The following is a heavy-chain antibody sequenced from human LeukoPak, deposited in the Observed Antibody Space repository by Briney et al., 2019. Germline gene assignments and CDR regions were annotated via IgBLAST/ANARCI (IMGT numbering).Heavy chain of an antibody. V-gene: IGHV3-7*02. J-gene: IGHJ3*02. D-gene: IGHD3-22*01. Sequence: GGSLRLSCAASGFTFSSYWMTWVRQAPGKGLECVANIKADGSEKHYVDSVKDRFTISRDNAKNSLYLQMNSLRDEDTAVYYCARVGVIVADAFDIWGQGKMATVSS. CDR1: GFTFSSYW. CDR2: IKADGSEK. CDR3: ARVGVIVADAFDI.